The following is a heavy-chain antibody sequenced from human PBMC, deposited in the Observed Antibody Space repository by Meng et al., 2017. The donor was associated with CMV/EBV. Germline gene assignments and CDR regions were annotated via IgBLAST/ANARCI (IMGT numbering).Heavy chain of an antibody. D-gene: IGHD5-12*01. CDR3: ARGGASSGYDLIDY. J-gene: IGHJ4*02. V-gene: IGHV1-18*01. CDR1: GYTFTSKG. CDR2: TSAYNGNT. Sequence: QGQLGKLGHEVRKPGAALTVPAKATGYTFTSKGISWGRQAPGQGLEWMGWTSAYNGNTNYAQKLQGRVTMTTDTSTSTAYMELRSLRSDDTAVYYCARGGASSGYDLIDYWGQRTLVTVSS.